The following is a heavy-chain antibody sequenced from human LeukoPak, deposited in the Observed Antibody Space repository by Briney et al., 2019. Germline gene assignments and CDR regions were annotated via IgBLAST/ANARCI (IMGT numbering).Heavy chain of an antibody. D-gene: IGHD6-25*01. Sequence: ASVKVSCKASGYTFTSYGISWVRQAPGQGLEWMGWISAYNGNTNYAQNLQGRVTMTTDTSTSSAYMELRSLRSDDTAVYYCATTRRSGYVIFDFWGQGTLVTVSS. J-gene: IGHJ4*02. V-gene: IGHV1-18*01. CDR1: GYTFTSYG. CDR3: ATTRRSGYVIFDF. CDR2: ISAYNGNT.